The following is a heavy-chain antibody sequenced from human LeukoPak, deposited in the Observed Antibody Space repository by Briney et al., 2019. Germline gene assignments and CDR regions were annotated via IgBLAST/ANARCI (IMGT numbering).Heavy chain of an antibody. CDR1: GGTFSSYA. Sequence: EASVTVSCKASGGTFSSYAISWVRQAPGQGLEWMGGIIPIFGTANYAQKLQGRVTMTTDTSTSTAYMELRSLRSDDTAVYYCASVGGYYYFDYWGQGTLVTVSS. J-gene: IGHJ4*02. V-gene: IGHV1-69*05. CDR2: IIPIFGTA. CDR3: ASVGGYYYFDY. D-gene: IGHD6-25*01.